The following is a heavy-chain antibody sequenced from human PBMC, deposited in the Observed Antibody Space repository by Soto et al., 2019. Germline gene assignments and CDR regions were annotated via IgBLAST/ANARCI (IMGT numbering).Heavy chain of an antibody. CDR2: ISSSSYI. Sequence: EVQLVESGGGLVKPGGSLRLSCAASGFTFSSYSMNWVRQAPGKGLEWVSSISSSSYIYYADSVKGRFTISRDNAKNSLYLQMNSLRAEDTAVYYCARGYSSSEIDYWGQGTLVTVSS. J-gene: IGHJ4*02. CDR1: GFTFSSYS. V-gene: IGHV3-21*01. D-gene: IGHD6-6*01. CDR3: ARGYSSSEIDY.